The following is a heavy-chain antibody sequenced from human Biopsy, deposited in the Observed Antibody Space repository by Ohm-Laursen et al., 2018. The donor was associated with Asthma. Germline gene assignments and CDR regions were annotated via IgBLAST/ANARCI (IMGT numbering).Heavy chain of an antibody. Sequence: ASVKVSCKTSGYTFNSAGITSVRQAPGQVLEWMGWISVYNGNTKVAQKLQDRVTMITDTSTSTAYMELRSLRSDDTAVYFCARAVDYSHYYGIDVWGQGTTVTVS. J-gene: IGHJ6*02. D-gene: IGHD3-10*01. CDR2: ISVYNGNT. CDR1: GYTFNSAG. CDR3: ARAVDYSHYYGIDV. V-gene: IGHV1-18*01.